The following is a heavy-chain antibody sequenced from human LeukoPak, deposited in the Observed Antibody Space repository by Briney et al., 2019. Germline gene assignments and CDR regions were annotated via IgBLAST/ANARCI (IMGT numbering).Heavy chain of an antibody. CDR3: AKSPITTHGSGSYYKSWFGP. V-gene: IGHV3-23*01. CDR1: GFTFSSYA. Sequence: GGSLRLSCAASGFTFSSYAMSWVRQAPGKGLEWVSAISGSGGSTYYADSVKGRFTISRDNSKNTLYLQMNSLRAEDTAVYYCAKSPITTHGSGSYYKSWFGPWGQGTLVTVSS. D-gene: IGHD3-10*01. CDR2: ISGSGGST. J-gene: IGHJ5*02.